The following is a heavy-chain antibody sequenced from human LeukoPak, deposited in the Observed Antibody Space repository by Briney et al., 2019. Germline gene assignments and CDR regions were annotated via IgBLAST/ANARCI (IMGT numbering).Heavy chain of an antibody. V-gene: IGHV4-34*01. CDR2: INHSGST. CDR1: GGSFSGYY. D-gene: IGHD3-16*01. CDR3: ARRRIYDYVWGRQPPIDY. Sequence: SETLSLTCAVYGGSFSGYYGSWIRQPPGKGLEWIGEINHSGSTNYNPSLKSRVTISVDTSKNQFSLKLSSVTAADTAVYYCARRRIYDYVWGRQPPIDYWGQGTLVTVSS. J-gene: IGHJ4*02.